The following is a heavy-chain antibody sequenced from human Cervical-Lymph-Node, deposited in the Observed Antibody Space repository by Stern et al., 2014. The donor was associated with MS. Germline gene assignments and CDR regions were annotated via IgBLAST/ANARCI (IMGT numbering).Heavy chain of an antibody. D-gene: IGHD3-22*01. CDR2: ISGRGSSI. J-gene: IGHJ6*02. CDR3: AKQYFDSSGYSYYYGMDV. CDR1: GFTFNKYA. V-gene: IGHV3-23*04. Sequence: EVQLVESGGDLVQPGGSLRLSCAASGFTFNKYAINWVRQAPGKGLEWVSTISGRGSSIYYADSVKGRVTISRDNSENTLYLQMHSLRAEDTAIYYCAKQYFDSSGYSYYYGMDVWGQGTTVTVSS.